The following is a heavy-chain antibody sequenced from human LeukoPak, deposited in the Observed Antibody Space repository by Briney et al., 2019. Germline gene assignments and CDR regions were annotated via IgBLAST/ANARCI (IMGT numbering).Heavy chain of an antibody. CDR3: AKDRDDYVWGSYLGAFDI. CDR1: GFTFSTYA. V-gene: IGHV3-30*04. CDR2: ISFDGVNT. J-gene: IGHJ3*02. D-gene: IGHD3-16*01. Sequence: GGSLRLSCAASGFTFSTYAIHWVRQAPGKGLEWVAVISFDGVNTFYADSVKGRFTISRDNSNNTVYLQMNSLRAEDTAVFYCAKDRDDYVWGSYLGAFDIWGQGTMVTVSS.